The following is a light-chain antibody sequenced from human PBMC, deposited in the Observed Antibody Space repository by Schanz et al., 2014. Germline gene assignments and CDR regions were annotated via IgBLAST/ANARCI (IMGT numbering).Light chain of an antibody. J-gene: IGLJ3*02. CDR3: SSYTSSSTLV. CDR2: EGS. CDR1: SSDVGNYNL. Sequence: QSALTQPASVSGSPGQSITISCTGTSSDVGNYNLVSWYQQHPGKAPKLIIYEGSKRPSGISNRFSGSKSGNTASLTISGLQAEDEADYYCSSYTSSSTLVFGGGTKLTVL. V-gene: IGLV2-14*02.